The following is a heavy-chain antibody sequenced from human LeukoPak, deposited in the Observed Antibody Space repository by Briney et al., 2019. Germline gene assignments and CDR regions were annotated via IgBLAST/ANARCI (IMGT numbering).Heavy chain of an antibody. V-gene: IGHV4-59*01. J-gene: IGHJ4*02. Sequence: SETLSLTCTVSGGSISSYYWSWIRQPPGKGLEWIGYIYYSGSTNYNPSLKSRVTISVDTSKNQFSLKLSSVTAADTAVYYCARDAPGQSYFDYWGQGTLVTVSS. CDR1: GGSISSYY. CDR3: ARDAPGQSYFDY. CDR2: IYYSGST. D-gene: IGHD2-2*01.